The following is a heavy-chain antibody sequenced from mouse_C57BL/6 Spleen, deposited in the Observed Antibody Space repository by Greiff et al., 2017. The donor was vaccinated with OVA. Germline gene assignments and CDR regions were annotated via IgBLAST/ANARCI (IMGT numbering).Heavy chain of an antibody. D-gene: IGHD2-3*01. J-gene: IGHJ1*03. V-gene: IGHV5-17*01. CDR3: AGYDDYWYFDV. Sequence: EVQRVESGGGLVKPGGSLKLSCAASGFTFSDYGMHWVRQAPEKGLEWVAYISSGSSTIYYADTVKGRFTISRDNAKNTLFLQMTSLRSEDTAMYYCAGYDDYWYFDVWGTGTTVTVSS. CDR1: GFTFSDYG. CDR2: ISSGSSTI.